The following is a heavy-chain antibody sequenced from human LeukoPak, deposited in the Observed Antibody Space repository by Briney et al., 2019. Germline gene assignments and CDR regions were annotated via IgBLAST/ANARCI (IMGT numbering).Heavy chain of an antibody. Sequence: SVKVSCKASGYTFTGYYMHWVRQAPGQGLGWMGRIIPILGIANYAQKFQGRVTITADKSTSTAYMELSSLRSEDTAVYYCVGTVTTSTAVWGQGTLVTVSS. V-gene: IGHV1-69*02. CDR3: VGTVTTSTAV. CDR2: IIPILGIA. D-gene: IGHD4-17*01. J-gene: IGHJ4*02. CDR1: GYTFTGYY.